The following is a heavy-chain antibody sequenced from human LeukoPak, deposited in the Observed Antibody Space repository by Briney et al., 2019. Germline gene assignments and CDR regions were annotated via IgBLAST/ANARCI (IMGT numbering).Heavy chain of an antibody. V-gene: IGHV3-23*01. Sequence: GGSLRLSCAASGFTFSSYAMSWVRQAPGKGLEWVSAISGSGGSTYYADSVKGRFTISRDNSKNTLYLQMNSLRAEDTAVYYCARVRGYSTRFDYWGQGTLVTVSS. CDR1: GFTFSSYA. D-gene: IGHD5-18*01. CDR3: ARVRGYSTRFDY. J-gene: IGHJ4*02. CDR2: ISGSGGST.